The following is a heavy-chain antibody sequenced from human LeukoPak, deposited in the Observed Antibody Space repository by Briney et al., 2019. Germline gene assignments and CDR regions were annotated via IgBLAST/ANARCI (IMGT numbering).Heavy chain of an antibody. V-gene: IGHV4-39*01. CDR3: ARRGRVYAF. D-gene: IGHD6-13*01. CDR1: GVSISSSSYY. CDR2: IYYSGST. Sequence: PSETLSLTCTVSGVSISSSSYYWGWIRQPPGKGLEWIGSIYYSGSTYYNPSLKSRVTISVDTSKNQFSLKLSSVTAADTAVYYCARRGRVYAFWGQGTLVTVSS. J-gene: IGHJ4*02.